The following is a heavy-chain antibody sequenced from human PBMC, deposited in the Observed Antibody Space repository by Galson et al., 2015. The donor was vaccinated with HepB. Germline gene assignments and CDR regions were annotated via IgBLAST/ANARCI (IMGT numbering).Heavy chain of an antibody. Sequence: SLRLSCAASGFTFSSYSMNWVRQAPGKGLEWVSSISSSSSYIYYADSVKGRFTISRDNAKNSLYLQMNSLRAEDTAVYYCARDPGSSWWGLWEYWGQGTLVTVSS. V-gene: IGHV3-21*01. J-gene: IGHJ4*02. CDR2: ISSSSSYI. CDR1: GFTFSSYS. D-gene: IGHD6-13*01. CDR3: ARDPGSSWWGLWEY.